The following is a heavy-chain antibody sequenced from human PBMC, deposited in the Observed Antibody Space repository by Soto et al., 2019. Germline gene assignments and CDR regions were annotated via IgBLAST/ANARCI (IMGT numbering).Heavy chain of an antibody. V-gene: IGHV3-33*01. CDR1: GFTFSSYG. D-gene: IGHD1-26*01. CDR3: ARDPIGPGIFDF. J-gene: IGHJ4*02. Sequence: GGSLRLSCVASGFTFSSYGMHWVRQAPGKGLEWVAVIWYDASDKYYAESVKGRFTISRDNTKNTMYLQMNSLRAEDTAVYYCARDPIGPGIFDFWGQGTLVTVSS. CDR2: IWYDASDK.